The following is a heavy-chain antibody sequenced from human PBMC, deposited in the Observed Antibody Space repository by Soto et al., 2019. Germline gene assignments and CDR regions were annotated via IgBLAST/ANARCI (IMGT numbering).Heavy chain of an antibody. CDR2: ISYDGSNK. Sequence: GGSLRLSCAASGFTFSSYGMHWVRQAPGKGLEWVAVISYDGSNKYYADSVKGRFTISRDKSKNTLYLQMDSLRAEDTAVYYCAKALGYSGSYGGYNWFDPWGQGTLVTVSS. CDR1: GFTFSSYG. V-gene: IGHV3-30*18. D-gene: IGHD1-26*01. CDR3: AKALGYSGSYGGYNWFDP. J-gene: IGHJ5*02.